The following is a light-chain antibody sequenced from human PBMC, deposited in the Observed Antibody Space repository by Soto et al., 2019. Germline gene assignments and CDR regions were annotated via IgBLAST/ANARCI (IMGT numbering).Light chain of an antibody. J-gene: IGKJ5*01. CDR1: QSVSRN. CDR3: KQNNNWPIT. V-gene: IGKV3-15*01. Sequence: EIEVTQSTATLSVSAGERATISCRASQSVSRNLAWYQQKPGQAPRLLIYGASTRATGIPARFSGGGSGTSVTPTTSSRQSDDFSVYYCKQNNNWPITFGQGTTLEIK. CDR2: GAS.